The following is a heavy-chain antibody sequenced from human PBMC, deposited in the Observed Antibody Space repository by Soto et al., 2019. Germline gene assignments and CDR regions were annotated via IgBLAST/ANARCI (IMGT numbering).Heavy chain of an antibody. J-gene: IGHJ6*02. Sequence: PSQTLSLTCAISGDSVSNNDAVWNWVRQSPSRGLEWLGRTYYRSKWYNDYAPFVKSRITVNPDTSRNLFSLQLRSLIPDDTAVYFCARGTTTTGNYGMDVWGQGTTVTVSS. D-gene: IGHD4-17*01. CDR2: TYYRSKWYN. CDR1: GDSVSNNDAV. V-gene: IGHV6-1*01. CDR3: ARGTTTTGNYGMDV.